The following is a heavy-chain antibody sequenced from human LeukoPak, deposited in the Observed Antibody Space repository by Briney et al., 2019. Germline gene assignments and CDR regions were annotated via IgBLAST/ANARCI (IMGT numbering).Heavy chain of an antibody. CDR3: ARDLWGISDY. CDR2: INRGGTTT. J-gene: IGHJ4*02. Sequence: GGSLRLSCAASGFTFSTYWMHWVRQAPGKGLGWVSRINRGGTTTNYADSVKGRFTISRDNAKNTLYLQMNSLRVEDTAVYYCARDLWGISDYWGQGTLVTVSS. V-gene: IGHV3-74*01. CDR1: GFTFSTYW. D-gene: IGHD3-16*01.